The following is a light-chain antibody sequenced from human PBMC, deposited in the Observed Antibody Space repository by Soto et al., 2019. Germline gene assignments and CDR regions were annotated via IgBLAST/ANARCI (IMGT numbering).Light chain of an antibody. CDR1: SSDIGAGYD. V-gene: IGLV1-40*01. Sequence: QSVLTQPPSLSGAPGQRVTISCTGSSSDIGAGYDVHWYQQLPGKAPTLLIYGNTKRPSGVPDRFSGSRSGTSASLAITGLQAEDEADYYCQSYDSSLRHYVFGTGTKLTVL. J-gene: IGLJ1*01. CDR2: GNT. CDR3: QSYDSSLRHYV.